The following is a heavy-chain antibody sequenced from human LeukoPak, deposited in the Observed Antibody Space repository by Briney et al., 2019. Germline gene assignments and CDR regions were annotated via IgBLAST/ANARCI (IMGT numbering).Heavy chain of an antibody. CDR1: GYTFTTYN. J-gene: IGHJ4*02. CDR3: ARDRGVRGVISL. Sequence: GASVKVSCKASGYTFTTYNINWVRQAPGQGLEWMGWISGYNGNTNYAQKLQGRVTMTTDTSTSTGYMELRSLKSDDTAVYYCARDRGVRGVISLWGQGTLVTVSS. CDR2: ISGYNGNT. D-gene: IGHD3-10*01. V-gene: IGHV1-18*01.